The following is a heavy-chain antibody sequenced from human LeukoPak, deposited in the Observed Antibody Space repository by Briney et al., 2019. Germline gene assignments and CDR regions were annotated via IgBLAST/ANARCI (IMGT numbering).Heavy chain of an antibody. CDR2: INPTGGST. D-gene: IGHD3-3*01. Sequence: ASVKVSCKASGYTFTRNYMHWVREAPGQVLEWMGIINPTGGSTTYAQKFQGRVTMTGDTSTSTVYMELSSLRSEDTAVYYCARGDTTRELEYWGQGTPVTVSS. J-gene: IGHJ4*02. CDR3: ARGDTTRELEY. V-gene: IGHV1-46*01. CDR1: GYTFTRNY.